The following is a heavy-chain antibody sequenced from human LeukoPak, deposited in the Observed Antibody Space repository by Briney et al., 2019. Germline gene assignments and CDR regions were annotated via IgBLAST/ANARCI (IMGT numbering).Heavy chain of an antibody. J-gene: IGHJ5*02. V-gene: IGHV4-34*01. CDR3: ARRRVLRYFDAGGFWFDP. CDR2: INHSGST. D-gene: IGHD3-9*01. Sequence: PSETLSLTCTVSGGSISSYYWSWIRQPPGKGLEWIGEINHSGSTNYNPSLKSRVTISVDTSKNQFSLKLSSVTAADTAVYYCARRRVLRYFDAGGFWFDPWGQGTLVTVSS. CDR1: GGSISSYY.